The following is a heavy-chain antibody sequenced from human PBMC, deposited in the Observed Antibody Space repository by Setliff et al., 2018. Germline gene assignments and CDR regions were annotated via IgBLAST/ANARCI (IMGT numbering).Heavy chain of an antibody. V-gene: IGHV4-61*02. J-gene: IGHJ3*02. CDR2: IYTSGST. Sequence: SETLSLTCTVSGGSISSGSYYWSWIRRPAGKGLEWIGRIYTSGSTNYNPSLKSRVTISVDTSKNQFSLKLSSVTAADTAVYYCARGDIVSRPQLGHDAFDIWGQGTMVTVSS. CDR3: ARGDIVSRPQLGHDAFDI. D-gene: IGHD2-15*01. CDR1: GGSISSGSYY.